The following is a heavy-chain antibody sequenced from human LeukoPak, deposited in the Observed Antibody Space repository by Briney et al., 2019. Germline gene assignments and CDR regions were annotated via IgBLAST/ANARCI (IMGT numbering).Heavy chain of an antibody. Sequence: PGGSLRLSCAASGFTFSCYAMHWVRQAPGKGLEWVAVISYDGSNKYYADSVKGRFTISRDNSKNTLYLQMNSLRAEDTAVYYCARDYMMVNWFDPWGQGTLVTVSS. CDR3: ARDYMMVNWFDP. J-gene: IGHJ5*02. CDR2: ISYDGSNK. D-gene: IGHD2-8*01. V-gene: IGHV3-30-3*01. CDR1: GFTFSCYA.